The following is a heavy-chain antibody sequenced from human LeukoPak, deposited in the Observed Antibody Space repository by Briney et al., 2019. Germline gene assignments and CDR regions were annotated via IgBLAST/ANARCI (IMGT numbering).Heavy chain of an antibody. CDR2: IKQDGSTK. J-gene: IGHJ4*02. CDR1: GFTFANSW. Sequence: GGSLRLSCAASGFTFANSWMAWVRQAPGKGLEWVANIKQDGSTKHYADSLKGRFTISRDNPKNSLFLQMNNLRADDTATYYCTRDTIGSLDYWGQGILVTVAS. V-gene: IGHV3-7*01. D-gene: IGHD1-26*01. CDR3: TRDTIGSLDY.